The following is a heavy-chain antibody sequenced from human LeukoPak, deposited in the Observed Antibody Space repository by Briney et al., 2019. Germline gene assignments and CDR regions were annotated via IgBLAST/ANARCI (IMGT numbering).Heavy chain of an antibody. Sequence: GGSLRLSCAASGFTFSSYWMSWVRQAPGKGLEWVANIKKDGSEKYYVDSVKGRFTISRDNAKNSLYLQMNSLRAEDMALYYCAKVRDGWSRDAFDIWGQGTMVTVSS. CDR3: AKVRDGWSRDAFDI. CDR2: IKKDGSEK. V-gene: IGHV3-7*03. J-gene: IGHJ3*02. CDR1: GFTFSSYW. D-gene: IGHD5-24*01.